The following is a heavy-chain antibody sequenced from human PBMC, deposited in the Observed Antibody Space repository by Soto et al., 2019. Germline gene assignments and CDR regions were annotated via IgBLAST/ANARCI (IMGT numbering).Heavy chain of an antibody. CDR2: IIPVFGTA. V-gene: IGHV1-69*13. D-gene: IGHD6-6*01. J-gene: IGHJ3*02. CDR3: ARDSGIAARGSGLGFDI. CDR1: GGTFSSYA. Sequence: SVKVSCKASGGTFSSYAISWVRQAPGQGLEWMGGIIPVFGTANYAQKFQGRVTITADESTSTAYMELSSLRSEDTAVYYCARDSGIAARGSGLGFDIWGQGTMVTVSS.